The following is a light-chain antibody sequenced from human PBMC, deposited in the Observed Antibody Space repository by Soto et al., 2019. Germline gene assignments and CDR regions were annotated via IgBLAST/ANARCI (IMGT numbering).Light chain of an antibody. CDR3: AAWDDSLNAYV. V-gene: IGLV1-44*01. Sequence: QSVLSQPPSASGTPGQRVTISCSGGNSNIGTNTVNWYQHFPGTAPRLLIFSNDQRPSGVPDRFSGSKSVTSSSLAIRGLQSEDDADYYCAAWDDSLNAYVFGTGTKVTVL. CDR2: SND. CDR1: NSNIGTNT. J-gene: IGLJ1*01.